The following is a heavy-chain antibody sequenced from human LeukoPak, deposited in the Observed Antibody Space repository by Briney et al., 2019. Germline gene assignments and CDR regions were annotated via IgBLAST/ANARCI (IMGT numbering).Heavy chain of an antibody. CDR1: GGSISSSSYY. J-gene: IGHJ4*02. D-gene: IGHD4/OR15-4a*01. CDR3: ARLANYVPVY. V-gene: IGHV4-39*01. Sequence: PSETLSLTCTVSGGSISSSSYYWGWIRQPPGKGLEWIGSIYYSGSTYYNPSLKSRLTISVDTSKNQFSLKLSSVTSADTAVYYCARLANYVPVYWGQGTLVTVSS. CDR2: IYYSGST.